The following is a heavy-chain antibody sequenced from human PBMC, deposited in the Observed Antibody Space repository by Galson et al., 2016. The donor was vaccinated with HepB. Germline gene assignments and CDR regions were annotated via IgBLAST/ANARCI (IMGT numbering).Heavy chain of an antibody. CDR1: GYTFARYA. V-gene: IGHV1-3*01. CDR2: INAGTGST. Sequence: SVKVSCKASGYTFARYALHWVRQAPGQSLEWMGWINAGTGSTKYAEKFEGRVTLTWDTSASSAYMELSTLRSEDTALYYCARVGQHLAEDYWGQGTLVIVSS. CDR3: ARVGQHLAEDY. J-gene: IGHJ4*02. D-gene: IGHD6-13*01.